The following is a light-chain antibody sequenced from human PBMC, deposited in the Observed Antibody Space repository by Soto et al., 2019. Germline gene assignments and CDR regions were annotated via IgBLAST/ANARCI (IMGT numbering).Light chain of an antibody. J-gene: IGKJ1*01. CDR2: EAS. CDR1: QTISSW. V-gene: IGKV1-5*03. Sequence: DIQMTQSPSTLSASVGDRVTITCRASQTISSWLAWYQQKPWKAPKLLIYEASSSEVGVPPRFSGSGFGTEFTLTISSLQPDDFATYYCQYYKEYSTFGQGTRLEIK. CDR3: QYYKEYST.